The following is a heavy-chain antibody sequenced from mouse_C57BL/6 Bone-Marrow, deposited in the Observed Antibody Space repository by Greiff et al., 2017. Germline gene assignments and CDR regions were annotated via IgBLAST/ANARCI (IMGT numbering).Heavy chain of an antibody. CDR1: GYTFTSYW. D-gene: IGHD1-1*01. CDR2: IHPSDSDT. Sequence: QVQLQQPGAELVKPGASVKVSCKASGYTFTSYWMHWVKQRPGQGLEWIGRIHPSDSDTNYNQKFNGKATLNVDKSSSTAYMQLSILTSEDYAVYYCAIEVHYGTSYYAMDYWGQGPSVTVSS. J-gene: IGHJ4*01. V-gene: IGHV1-74*01. CDR3: AIEVHYGTSYYAMDY.